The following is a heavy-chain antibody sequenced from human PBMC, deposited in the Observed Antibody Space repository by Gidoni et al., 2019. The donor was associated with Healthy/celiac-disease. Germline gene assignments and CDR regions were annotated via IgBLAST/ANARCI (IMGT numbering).Heavy chain of an antibody. Sequence: QVQLVQSGAEVKKPGSSVKVSCKASGGTFSSYAISWVRQAPGQGLEWMGRIIPILGIANYAQKFQGRVTITADKSTSTAYMELSSLRSEDTAVYYCATEGRHYDSSGYYYVTPPYYYYMDVWGKGTTVTVSS. CDR3: ATEGRHYDSSGYYYVTPPYYYYMDV. D-gene: IGHD3-22*01. CDR2: IIPILGIA. V-gene: IGHV1-69*04. CDR1: GGTFSSYA. J-gene: IGHJ6*03.